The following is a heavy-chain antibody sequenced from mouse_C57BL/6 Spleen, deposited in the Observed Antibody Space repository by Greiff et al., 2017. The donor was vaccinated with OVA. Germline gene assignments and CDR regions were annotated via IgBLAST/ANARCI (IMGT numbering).Heavy chain of an antibody. D-gene: IGHD1-1*01. J-gene: IGHJ4*01. CDR1: GYTFTDYN. CDR2: INPNNGGT. CDR3: ARRGTTVVADYAMDY. V-gene: IGHV1-18*01. Sequence: EVQLQQSGPELVKPGASVKIPCKASGYTFTDYNMDWVKQSHGKSLEWIGDINPNNGGTIYNQKFKGKATLTVDKSSSTAYMELRSLTSEDTAVYYCARRGTTVVADYAMDYWGQGTSVTVSS.